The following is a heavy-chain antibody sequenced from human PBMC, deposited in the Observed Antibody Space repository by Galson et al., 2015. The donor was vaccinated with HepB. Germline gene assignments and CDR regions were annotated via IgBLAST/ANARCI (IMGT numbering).Heavy chain of an antibody. Sequence: SVKVSCKASGYTFTSYDINWVRQATGQGLEWMGWMNPNSGNTGYAQKFQGRVTMTRNTSMSTAYMELSSLRSEDTAVYYCARGQPSGIHYSGYEWAYWGQGTLVTVSS. V-gene: IGHV1-8*01. D-gene: IGHD5-12*01. CDR3: ARGQPSGIHYSGYEWAY. J-gene: IGHJ4*02. CDR2: MNPNSGNT. CDR1: GYTFTSYD.